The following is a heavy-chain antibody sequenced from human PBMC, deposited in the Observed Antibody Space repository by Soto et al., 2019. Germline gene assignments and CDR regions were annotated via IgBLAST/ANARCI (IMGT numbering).Heavy chain of an antibody. CDR3: ASNEGSGPFVYYYGMDV. CDR1: GFTFSSYA. CDR2: ISYDGSNK. Sequence: QVQLVESGGGVVQPGRSLRLSCAASGFTFSSYAMHWVRQAPGKGLEWVAVISYDGSNKYYADSVKGRFTISRDNSKNTLYLQMNSLRAEDTAVYYCASNEGSGPFVYYYGMDVWGQGTTVAVSS. J-gene: IGHJ6*02. V-gene: IGHV3-30-3*01. D-gene: IGHD1-26*01.